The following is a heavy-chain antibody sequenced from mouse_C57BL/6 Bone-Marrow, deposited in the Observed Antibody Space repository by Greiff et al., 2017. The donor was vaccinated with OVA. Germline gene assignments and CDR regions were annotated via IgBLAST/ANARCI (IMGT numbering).Heavy chain of an antibody. CDR2: IDPSDSYT. V-gene: IGHV1-50*01. J-gene: IGHJ3*01. D-gene: IGHD2-1*01. Sequence: QVQLQQPGAELVKPGASVKLSCKASGYTFTSYWMQWVKQRPGQGLEWIGEIDPSDSYTNYNQKFKGKATLTVDTSSSTAYMQLSSLTSEDSAVYYYAREGYYGSYGFAYWGQGTLVTVSA. CDR1: GYTFTSYW. CDR3: AREGYYGSYGFAY.